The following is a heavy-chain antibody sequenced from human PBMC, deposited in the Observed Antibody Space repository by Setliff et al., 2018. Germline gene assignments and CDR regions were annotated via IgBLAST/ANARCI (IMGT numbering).Heavy chain of an antibody. J-gene: IGHJ4*02. Sequence: SETLSLTCAVSGYFISSSNWWSWVRQPPGKGLEWIGSIYYSGSTYYNPSLKSRVTISVDTSKNQFSLNLSSVTAEDTAVYYCARDRSGGRDYWGQGTLVTVSS. CDR1: GYFISSSNW. V-gene: IGHV4-28*03. CDR3: ARDRSGGRDY. D-gene: IGHD6-25*01. CDR2: IYYSGST.